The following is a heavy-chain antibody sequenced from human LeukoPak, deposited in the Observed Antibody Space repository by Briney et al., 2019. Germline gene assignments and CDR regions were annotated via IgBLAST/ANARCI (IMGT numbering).Heavy chain of an antibody. CDR2: IKQDGSEK. V-gene: IGHV3-7*01. J-gene: IGHJ3*02. CDR3: AREFAPGDWNDYANVAFDI. Sequence: PGGSLRLSCAASGFTFSSYGMHWVRQAPGKGLEWVVNIKQDGSEKYYVDSVKGRFTISRDNAKNSLYLQMNSLRAEDTAVYYRAREFAPGDWNDYANVAFDIWGQGTMVTVSS. CDR1: GFTFSSYG. D-gene: IGHD1-1*01.